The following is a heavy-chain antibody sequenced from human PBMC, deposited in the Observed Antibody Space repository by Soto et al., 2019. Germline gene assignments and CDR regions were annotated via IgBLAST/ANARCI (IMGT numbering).Heavy chain of an antibody. V-gene: IGHV6-1*01. J-gene: IGHJ4*02. CDR2: TYYRSKWYY. D-gene: IGHD3-10*01. CDR3: ARGSIMARGLFDY. CDR1: GDSVSSNSVA. Sequence: SQTLSLTCGISGDSVSSNSVAWSWIRQSPSGGLEWLGRTYYRSKWYYDYAVSVRSRITINPDTSKNQLSLQLNSVTPEDTAVYYCARGSIMARGLFDYWGQGTLVTVSS.